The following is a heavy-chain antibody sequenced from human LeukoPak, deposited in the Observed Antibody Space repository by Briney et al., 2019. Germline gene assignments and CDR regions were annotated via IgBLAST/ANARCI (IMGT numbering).Heavy chain of an antibody. CDR3: ARDDSGYDNTY. J-gene: IGHJ4*02. D-gene: IGHD5-12*01. V-gene: IGHV3-73*01. CDR1: GFTFSGSA. Sequence: PGGSLRLSCAVSGFTFSGSAMHWVRQASGKGLEWVGRIRSKANSYATVYAASVKGRFIISRDDSKNTAYLQMNSLKTEDTAVYYCARDDSGYDNTYWGQGTLVTVSS. CDR2: IRSKANSYAT.